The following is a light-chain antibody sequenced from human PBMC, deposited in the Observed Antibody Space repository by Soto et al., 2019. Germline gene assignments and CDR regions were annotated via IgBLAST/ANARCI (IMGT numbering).Light chain of an antibody. Sequence: QSALTQPASVSGSPGQSTTISCTGTSSDVGGYNYVSWYQQHPGKAPKVMIYDVNNRPSGVSNRFSGSKSGNTASLTISGLQAEDEADYYCSSYTSSITPYAFGTGTKLTVL. CDR2: DVN. CDR3: SSYTSSITPYA. V-gene: IGLV2-14*01. CDR1: SSDVGGYNY. J-gene: IGLJ1*01.